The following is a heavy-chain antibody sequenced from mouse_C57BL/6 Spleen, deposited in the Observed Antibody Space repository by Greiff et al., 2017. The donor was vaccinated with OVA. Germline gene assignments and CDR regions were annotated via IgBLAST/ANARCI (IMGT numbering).Heavy chain of an antibody. CDR3: ARGYYSNYAWFAY. D-gene: IGHD2-5*01. CDR2: IYPGDGDT. V-gene: IGHV1-82*01. CDR1: GYAFSSSW. J-gene: IGHJ3*01. Sequence: VQLVESGPELVKPGASVKISCKASGYAFSSSWMNWVKQRPGKGLEWIGRIYPGDGDTNYNGKFKGKATLTADKSSSTAYMQLSSLTSEDSAVYFCARGYYSNYAWFAYWGQGTLVTVSA.